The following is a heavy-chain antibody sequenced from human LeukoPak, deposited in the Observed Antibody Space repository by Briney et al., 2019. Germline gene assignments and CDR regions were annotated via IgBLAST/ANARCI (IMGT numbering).Heavy chain of an antibody. CDR1: GGTFISYA. CDR3: ARSGSAAFDI. Sequence: SVKVSCKASGGTFISYAISWVRQAPGQGLEWMGGIIPIFGTANYAQEFQGRVTITADESTSTAYMELSSLRSEDTAVYYCARSGSAAFDIWGQGTMVTVSS. D-gene: IGHD1-26*01. V-gene: IGHV1-69*13. CDR2: IIPIFGTA. J-gene: IGHJ3*02.